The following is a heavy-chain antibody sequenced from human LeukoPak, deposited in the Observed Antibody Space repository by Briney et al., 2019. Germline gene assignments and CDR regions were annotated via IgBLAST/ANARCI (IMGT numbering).Heavy chain of an antibody. Sequence: SVKVSCKASGGTFSSYAISWVRQAPGQGLEWMGRIIPIFDTANYAQKFQGRVTITTDESTTTAYMELSSLRSEVTAVYYCARVDCSSTSCYGGGWFDPWGQGTLVTVSS. CDR2: IIPIFDTA. D-gene: IGHD2-2*01. J-gene: IGHJ5*02. CDR1: GGTFSSYA. V-gene: IGHV1-69*05. CDR3: ARVDCSSTSCYGGGWFDP.